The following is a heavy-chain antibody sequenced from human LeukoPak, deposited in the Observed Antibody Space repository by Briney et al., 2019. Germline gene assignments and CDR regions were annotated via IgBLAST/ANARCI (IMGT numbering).Heavy chain of an antibody. J-gene: IGHJ4*02. CDR1: GFTFSSYE. Sequence: PGGSLRLSCAASGFTFSSYEMNWVRQAPGKGLEWVSYISSSGSTIYYADSVKGRFTISRDNAKNSLYLQMNSLRAEDTAVYYCAREGGWYSVDYWGQGTLVTVSS. D-gene: IGHD6-19*01. CDR2: ISSSGSTI. V-gene: IGHV3-48*03. CDR3: AREGGWYSVDY.